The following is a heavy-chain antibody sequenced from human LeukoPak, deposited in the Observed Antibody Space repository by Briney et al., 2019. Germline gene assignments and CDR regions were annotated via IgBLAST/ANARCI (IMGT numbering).Heavy chain of an antibody. D-gene: IGHD2-2*01. J-gene: IGHJ6*02. V-gene: IGHV4-59*01. CDR1: GGFMSSYY. CDR2: IYYSGST. CDR3: ARDGCSSTSCYSDYYYGMDV. Sequence: TSDTLSLPCSVSGGFMSSYYWSWIRQPPGKGLEWIGDIYYSGSTNYNPSLKCRVTISVETSKHQFSLKLSSVTAADTAVYYCARDGCSSTSCYSDYYYGMDVWGRGTTVTVSS.